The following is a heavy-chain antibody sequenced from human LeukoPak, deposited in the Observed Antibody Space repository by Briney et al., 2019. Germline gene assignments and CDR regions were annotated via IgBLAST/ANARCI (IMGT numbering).Heavy chain of an antibody. CDR1: GFTFHNYA. V-gene: IGHV3-43*02. J-gene: IGHJ4*02. D-gene: IGHD3-10*01. CDR3: ARDHVDGGADY. Sequence: GGSERLSCAASGFTFHNYAIHWVRQAPGKGLEWVSLTSGDGITTYFADSVKGRFTISRDNSKSSLFLQMNSLRTEDTALYYCARDHVDGGADYWGQGTLVTVSS. CDR2: TSGDGITT.